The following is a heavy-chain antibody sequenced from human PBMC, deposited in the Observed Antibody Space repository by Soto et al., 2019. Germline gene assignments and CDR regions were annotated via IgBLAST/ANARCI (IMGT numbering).Heavy chain of an antibody. V-gene: IGHV1-18*01. CDR1: GYTFTSYG. D-gene: IGHD6-13*01. J-gene: IGHJ4*02. CDR3: AADNGYSSSWLDY. Sequence: ASVKVSCKASGYTFTSYGISWVRQAPGQGLEWMGWISAYNGNTNYAQKFQERVTITRDMSTSTAYMELSSLRSEDTAVYYCAADNGYSSSWLDYWGQ. CDR2: ISAYNGNT.